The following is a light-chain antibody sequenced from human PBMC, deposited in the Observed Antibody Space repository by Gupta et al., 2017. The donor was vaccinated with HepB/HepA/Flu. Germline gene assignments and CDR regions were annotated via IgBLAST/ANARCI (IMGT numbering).Light chain of an antibody. CDR1: SSNIGTSF. V-gene: IGLV1-47*01. J-gene: IGLJ2*01. CDR2: RNN. CDR3: AAWDVSLSGVV. Sequence: QSVLTQPPSASGTPGQMVTISCSGGSSNIGTSFVYWYQQLPGTAPKLLIYRNNERPSGVPDRFSGSKSGTSASLAISGLRSEDEADYYCAAWDVSLSGVVFGGGTKLTVL.